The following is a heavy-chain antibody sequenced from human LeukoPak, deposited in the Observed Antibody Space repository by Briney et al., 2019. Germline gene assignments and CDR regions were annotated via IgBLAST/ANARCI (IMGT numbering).Heavy chain of an antibody. V-gene: IGHV4-59*01. J-gene: IGHJ4*02. Sequence: SETLSLICTVSGGSIRNFYWSWIRQPPGKGLEWIGYIYYSGTTKYNPSLKSRVTISVDTSKNQFSLKVNSVTAADTAAYYCARFEETAMAPDYWGQGTLVTVSS. CDR1: GGSIRNFY. CDR3: ARFEETAMAPDY. D-gene: IGHD2-21*02. CDR2: IYYSGTT.